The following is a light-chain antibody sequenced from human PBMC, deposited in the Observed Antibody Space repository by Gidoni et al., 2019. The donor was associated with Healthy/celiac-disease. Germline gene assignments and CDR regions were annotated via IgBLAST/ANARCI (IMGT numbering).Light chain of an antibody. J-gene: IGKJ4*01. CDR2: WAS. CDR1: QSVLYSSNNKNY. Sequence: DIVMTKSPDSLAVSLGERATINCKSSQSVLYSSNNKNYLAWYQQKPGQPPKLLIYWASTRESGVPDRFSRSGSGTDFTLTIRSLQAEDVAVYYCQQYYSTPLTFGGXTKVEIK. CDR3: QQYYSTPLT. V-gene: IGKV4-1*01.